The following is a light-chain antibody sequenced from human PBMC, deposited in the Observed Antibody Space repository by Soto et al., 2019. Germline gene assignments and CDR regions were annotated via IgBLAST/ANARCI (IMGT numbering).Light chain of an antibody. CDR3: YSYTSSSTVL. CDR2: DVS. Sequence: QSVLTQPASVSGSPGQSITISCTGISSDIGGYNYVSWYQQHPGKAPKLMIYDVSNRRSGVSNRFSGSKSGNTASLTISGLQDEDEADYYCYSYTSSSTVLFGGGTQLTVL. J-gene: IGLJ2*01. CDR1: SSDIGGYNY. V-gene: IGLV2-14*01.